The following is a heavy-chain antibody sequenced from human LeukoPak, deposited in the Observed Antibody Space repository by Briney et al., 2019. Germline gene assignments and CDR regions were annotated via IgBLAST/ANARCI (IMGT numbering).Heavy chain of an antibody. D-gene: IGHD1-26*01. J-gene: IGHJ4*02. CDR3: AKIRWGGSYYFDY. CDR1: RFXFSGYA. V-gene: IGHV3-23*01. CDR2: ISGGGDST. Sequence: GGSLRLSCAASRFXFSGYAISWVRQAPGKGREWVSTISGGGDSTYFADSVKGRCTISRDNSKNTLYLQMNSLRAEDTAVYYCAKIRWGGSYYFDYWGQGTLVTVSS.